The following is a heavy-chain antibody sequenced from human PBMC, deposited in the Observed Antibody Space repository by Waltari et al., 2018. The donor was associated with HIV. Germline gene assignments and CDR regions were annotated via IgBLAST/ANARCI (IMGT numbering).Heavy chain of an antibody. CDR1: GFNFGTYA. V-gene: IGHV3-30*01. J-gene: IGHJ4*02. CDR2: ISYDGSNI. CDR3: ARDFQGYFDH. Sequence: QVHLQESGGGVVQPGRSLRLSCVASGFNFGTYALFWVRQNTGKGLGWLAVISYDGSNIWYAASVRGRFTISRDNSKNTLYLQMNSLITDDTAVYYCARDFQGYFDHWGLGTLVTVSS.